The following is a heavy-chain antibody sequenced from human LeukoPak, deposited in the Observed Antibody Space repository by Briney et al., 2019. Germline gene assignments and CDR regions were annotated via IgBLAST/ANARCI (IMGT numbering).Heavy chain of an antibody. CDR2: ISGSGGST. J-gene: IGHJ4*02. CDR1: GFTFSSYA. Sequence: PGGSLRLPCAASGFTFSSYAMSWVRQAPGKGLEWVSAISGSGGSTYYADSVKGRFTISRDNSKNTLYLQMNSLRAEDTAVYYCAKARYCSGGSCYSDYWGQGTLVTVSS. V-gene: IGHV3-23*01. D-gene: IGHD2-15*01. CDR3: AKARYCSGGSCYSDY.